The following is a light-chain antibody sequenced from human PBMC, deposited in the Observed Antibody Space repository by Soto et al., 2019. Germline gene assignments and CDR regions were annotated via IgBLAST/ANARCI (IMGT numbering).Light chain of an antibody. Sequence: EIGMTQSPATLSVSPGERATRACRASQSVSSNVAWYQQKLGQAPRRLIYGASTRATGIPARFSGSGSGTEFTLTISSLQSEDFAVYYCQQYDNWPPLTFGGGTKVEIK. V-gene: IGKV3-15*01. J-gene: IGKJ4*01. CDR3: QQYDNWPPLT. CDR2: GAS. CDR1: QSVSSN.